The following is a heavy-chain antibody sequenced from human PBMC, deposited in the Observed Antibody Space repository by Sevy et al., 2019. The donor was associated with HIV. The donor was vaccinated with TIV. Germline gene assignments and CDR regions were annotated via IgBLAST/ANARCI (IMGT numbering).Heavy chain of an antibody. V-gene: IGHV3-30*04. D-gene: IGHD2-15*01. CDR3: ARAPRGIVVVVAGLDP. Sequence: GGSLRLSCAASGFSFSTYAMHWVRQAPGKGLEWVAVISSDGSNTYYTDSVKGRFTISRDNSKSTRYLQMNSLRPEDTAVYFCARAPRGIVVVVAGLDPWGQGTLVTVSS. CDR2: ISSDGSNT. J-gene: IGHJ5*02. CDR1: GFSFSTYA.